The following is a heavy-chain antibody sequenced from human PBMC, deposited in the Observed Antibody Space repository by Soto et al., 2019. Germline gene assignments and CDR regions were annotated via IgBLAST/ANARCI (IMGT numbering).Heavy chain of an antibody. V-gene: IGHV4-34*01. D-gene: IGHD3-10*01. Sequence: PSETLSLTCAVYGGSFSGYYWSWIRQPPGKGLEWIGEINHSGSTNYNPSLKSRVTISVDTSKNQFSLKLSSVTAADTAVYYCARGKVLLWFGELLSHYYFDYWGQGTLVTVSS. CDR1: GGSFSGYY. CDR3: ARGKVLLWFGELLSHYYFDY. J-gene: IGHJ4*02. CDR2: INHSGST.